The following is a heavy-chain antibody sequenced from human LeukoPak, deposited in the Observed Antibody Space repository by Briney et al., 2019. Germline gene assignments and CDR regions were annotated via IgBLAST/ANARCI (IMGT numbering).Heavy chain of an antibody. CDR3: ARGSDIVATIWFDP. CDR2: IYHSGST. CDR1: GGSISSGGYS. V-gene: IGHV4-30-2*05. Sequence: PSETLSLTCAVSGGSISSGGYSWSWIRQPPGKGLEWIGYIYHSGSTYYNPSLKSRVTISGDTSKNQFSLKLSSVTAADTAVYYCARGSDIVATIWFDPWGQGILVTVSS. J-gene: IGHJ5*02. D-gene: IGHD5-12*01.